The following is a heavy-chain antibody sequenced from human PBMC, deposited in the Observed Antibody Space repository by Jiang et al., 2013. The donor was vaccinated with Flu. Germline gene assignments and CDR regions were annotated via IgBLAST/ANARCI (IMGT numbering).Heavy chain of an antibody. J-gene: IGHJ4*02. CDR2: IDPSDSYT. V-gene: IGHV5-10-1*03. CDR1: GYSFTSYW. Sequence: VQLVESGAEVKKPGESLRISCKGSGYSFTSYWISWVRQMPGKGLEWMGRIDPSDSYTNYSPSFQGHVTISADKSISTAYLQWSSLKASDTAMYYCASLVVPAAHFDYWGQGTLVTVSS. D-gene: IGHD2-2*01. CDR3: ASLVVPAAHFDY.